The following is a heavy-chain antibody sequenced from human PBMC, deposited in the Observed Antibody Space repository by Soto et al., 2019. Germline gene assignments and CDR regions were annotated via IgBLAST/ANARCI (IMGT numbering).Heavy chain of an antibody. CDR1: GDSISGFY. V-gene: IGHV4-59*01. J-gene: IGHJ4*02. Sequence: PSETLSLTCTVSGDSISGFYWSWIRQPPGKGLDWIGYIYYSGSTNYNPSLKSRVTIFIDTSKNQFSLKLSSVTAADTAVYYCARLGGGSGSYIGQRVNDFDYWGQGILVTVSS. CDR2: IYYSGST. CDR3: ARLGGGSGSYIGQRVNDFDY. D-gene: IGHD3-10*01.